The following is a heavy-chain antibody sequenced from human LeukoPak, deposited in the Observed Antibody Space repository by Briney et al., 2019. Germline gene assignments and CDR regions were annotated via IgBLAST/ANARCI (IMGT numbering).Heavy chain of an antibody. J-gene: IGHJ2*01. Sequence: GASVKVSCKASGYVFTSHYIHWMRQAPGHGLEWMGMINPSGGSTNYAQKFQGWVTMTRDTSISTAYMELSRLRSDDTAVYYCARDAEYSGSPDDHWYFDLWGRGTLVAVSS. V-gene: IGHV1-2*04. CDR1: GYVFTSHY. D-gene: IGHD1-26*01. CDR3: ARDAEYSGSPDDHWYFDL. CDR2: INPSGGST.